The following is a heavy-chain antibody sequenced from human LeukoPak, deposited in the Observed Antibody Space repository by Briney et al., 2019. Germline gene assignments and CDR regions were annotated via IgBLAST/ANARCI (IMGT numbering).Heavy chain of an antibody. J-gene: IGHJ4*02. V-gene: IGHV4-4*02. CDR1: GGSISSSNW. Sequence: PSGTLSLTCAVSGGSISSSNWWSWVRQPPGKGLEWIGEIYHSGSTNYNPSLKSRVTISVDTSKNQFSLKLSSVTAADTAVYYCASSAGIENSLNWGQGTLVTVSS. D-gene: IGHD1-1*01. CDR3: ASSAGIENSLN. CDR2: IYHSGST.